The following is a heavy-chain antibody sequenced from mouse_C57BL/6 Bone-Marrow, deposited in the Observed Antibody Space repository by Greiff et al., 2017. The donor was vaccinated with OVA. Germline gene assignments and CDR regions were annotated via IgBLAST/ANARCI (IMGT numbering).Heavy chain of an antibody. CDR1: GYAFSSSW. CDR3: AIYYGSSSAWFAY. Sequence: QVHVKQSGPELVKPGASVKISCKASGYAFSSSWMNWVKQRPGKGLEWIGRIYPGDGDTNYNGKFKGKATLTADKSSSTAYMQLSSLTSEDSAVYFCAIYYGSSSAWFAYWGQGTLVTVSA. J-gene: IGHJ3*01. CDR2: IYPGDGDT. V-gene: IGHV1-82*01. D-gene: IGHD1-1*01.